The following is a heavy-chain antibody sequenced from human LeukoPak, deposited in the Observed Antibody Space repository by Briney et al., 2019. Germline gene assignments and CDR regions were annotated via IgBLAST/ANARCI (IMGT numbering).Heavy chain of an antibody. CDR2: ISGSGGST. J-gene: IGHJ6*02. CDR1: GFTFSSYA. D-gene: IGHD2-2*01. CDR3: ASFDCSSTSCSHPKYYYGMDV. Sequence: GGSLRLSCAASGFTFSSYAMSWVRQAPGKGLEWVSAISGSGGSTYYADSVKGRFTISRDNSKNTLYLQMNSLRAEDTAVYYCASFDCSSTSCSHPKYYYGMDVWGQGTTVTVSS. V-gene: IGHV3-23*01.